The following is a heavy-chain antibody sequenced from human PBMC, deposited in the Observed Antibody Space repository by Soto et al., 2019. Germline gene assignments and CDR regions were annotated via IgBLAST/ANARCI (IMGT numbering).Heavy chain of an antibody. CDR2: IYYSGST. J-gene: IGHJ4*02. V-gene: IGHV4-59*01. D-gene: IGHD6-19*01. CDR3: ASIRGSGWYGDY. Sequence: QVQLQESGPGLVKPSETLSLTCTVSGGSISSYYWSWIRQPPGKGLEWIGYIYYSGSTNYNPSLKSRVTISVDTSKNQFSLKLSSVTAADTAVYYCASIRGSGWYGDYWGQGTLVTVSS. CDR1: GGSISSYY.